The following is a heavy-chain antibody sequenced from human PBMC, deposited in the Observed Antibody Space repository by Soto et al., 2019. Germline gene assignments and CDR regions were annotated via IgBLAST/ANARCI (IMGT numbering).Heavy chain of an antibody. V-gene: IGHV3-21*01. CDR2: ISSSSTYI. CDR3: ARMLSDIAVAGSRPFDY. J-gene: IGHJ4*02. Sequence: GGSLSLSCAASGFSFSSYSMNWVRQAPGKGLEWVSCISSSSTYIYYADSVKGRFTISRDNAKNSLYLQMNSLRAEDTAVYYCARMLSDIAVAGSRPFDYWGLGTLVTVSS. CDR1: GFSFSSYS. D-gene: IGHD6-13*01.